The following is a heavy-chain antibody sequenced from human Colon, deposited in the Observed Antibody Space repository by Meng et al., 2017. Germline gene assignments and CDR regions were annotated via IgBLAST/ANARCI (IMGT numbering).Heavy chain of an antibody. CDR3: ARENKEYYYDSSGYLDY. V-gene: IGHV4-61*02. CDR2: IYTSGST. J-gene: IGHJ4*02. CDR1: RGSIFSSSYY. D-gene: IGHD3-22*01. Sequence: SETLSPTSTVSRGSIFSSSYYWSWIRQPAGKGLEWIGRIYTSGSTNYNPSLKSRVTISVDTSKNQFSLKLSSVTAADTAVYYCARENKEYYYDSSGYLDYWGQGTLVTVSS.